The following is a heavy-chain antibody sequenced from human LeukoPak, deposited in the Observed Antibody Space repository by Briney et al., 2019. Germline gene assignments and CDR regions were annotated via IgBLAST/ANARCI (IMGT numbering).Heavy chain of an antibody. CDR2: ISNDGTNI. D-gene: IGHD3-22*01. CDR3: GRVGYHGSGYYD. Sequence: GGSLRLSCVASGFTFNAYSMNWVRQAPGKGLEWVSSISNDGTNIFYADSLKGRFTISRDNAKKSLFLQMNSLRVEDMAVYYCGRVGYHGSGYYDWGQGTLVTVSS. J-gene: IGHJ4*02. V-gene: IGHV3-21*01. CDR1: GFTFNAYS.